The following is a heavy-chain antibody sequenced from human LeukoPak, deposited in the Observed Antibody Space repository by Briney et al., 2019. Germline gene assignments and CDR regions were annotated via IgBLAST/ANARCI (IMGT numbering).Heavy chain of an antibody. CDR2: ISYDGSNK. D-gene: IGHD2-21*02. J-gene: IGHJ3*02. V-gene: IGHV3-30-3*01. CDR3: AREVNCGGDCYSGVAFDI. CDR1: GFTFSSYA. Sequence: GGSLRLSCAASGFTFSSYAMHWVRQAPGKGLEWVAVISYDGSNKYYADSVKGRFTISRDNSKNTLYLQMNSLRAEDTAVYYCAREVNCGGDCYSGVAFDIWGQGTMVTVSS.